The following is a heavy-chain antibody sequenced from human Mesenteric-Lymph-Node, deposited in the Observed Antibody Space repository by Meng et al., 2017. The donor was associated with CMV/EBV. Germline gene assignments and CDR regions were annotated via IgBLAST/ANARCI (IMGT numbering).Heavy chain of an antibody. V-gene: IGHV3-33*06. Sequence: GESLKISCEASGFIFSSYAMHWVRQAPGKGLEWVAIIWHDGSKKYYADSVKGRFSISRDNSKSTLYLQMNSLRADDTAVYYCAKDLGDQGSIDYWGQGTLVTVSS. CDR3: AKDLGDQGSIDY. CDR1: GFIFSSYA. J-gene: IGHJ4*02. CDR2: IWHDGSKK. D-gene: IGHD2-2*01.